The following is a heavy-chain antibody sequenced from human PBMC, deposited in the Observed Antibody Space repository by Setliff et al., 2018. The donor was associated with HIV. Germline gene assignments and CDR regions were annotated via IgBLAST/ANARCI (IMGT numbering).Heavy chain of an antibody. J-gene: IGHJ4*02. V-gene: IGHV4-61*09. CDR3: VRLQDSSGYYFY. CDR1: GGSISSGSYY. Sequence: SETLSLTCTVSGGSISSGSYYWTWIRQPAGKGLEWIGHIYTTGSTNYNPSLTSRVTISADTSKNQFSLKLSSVTAADTAVYYCVRLQDSSGYYFYWGQGTLVTVSS. D-gene: IGHD3-22*01. CDR2: IYTTGST.